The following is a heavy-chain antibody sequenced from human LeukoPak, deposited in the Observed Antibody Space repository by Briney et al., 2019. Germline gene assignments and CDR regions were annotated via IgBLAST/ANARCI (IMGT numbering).Heavy chain of an antibody. D-gene: IGHD6-13*01. CDR3: ARVLAAAGNNWFDP. J-gene: IGHJ5*02. CDR1: GGSFSGYY. V-gene: IGHV4-34*01. CDR2: INHSGST. Sequence: SETLSLTCAVYGGSFSGYYWCWIRQPPEKGLGWIGEINHSGSTNYNPSLKSRVTISVDTSKNQFSLKLSSVTAADTAVYYCARVLAAAGNNWFDPWGQGTLVTVSS.